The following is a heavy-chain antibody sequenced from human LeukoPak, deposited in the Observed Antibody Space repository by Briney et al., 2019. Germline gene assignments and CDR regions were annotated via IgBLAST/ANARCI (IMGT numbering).Heavy chain of an antibody. CDR1: GGSISSGGYY. J-gene: IGHJ3*02. Sequence: SETLSLTCTVSGGSISSGGYYWSWIRQHPGKGLEWIGYIYYSGSTYYNPSLKSRVTISVDTSKNQFSLKLSSVTAADTAVYYCARGGTTVIENAFDIWGQGTMVTVSS. CDR3: ARGGTTVIENAFDI. CDR2: IYYSGST. D-gene: IGHD4-17*01. V-gene: IGHV4-31*03.